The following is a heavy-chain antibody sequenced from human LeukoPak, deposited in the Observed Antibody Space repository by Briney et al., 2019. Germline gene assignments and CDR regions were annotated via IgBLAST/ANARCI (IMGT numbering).Heavy chain of an antibody. CDR1: AFTFSDYS. CDR3: ARDSMTSVTYAFDI. Sequence: GGSLRLSCAASAFTFSDYSINRVRQAPGKGLEWVSSISSSRSYMYYAESVKGRFTISSDNAKNSLYLQMNNLRAEDTAVYYCARDSMTSVTYAFDIWGQGTMVTVSS. J-gene: IGHJ3*02. V-gene: IGHV3-21*01. CDR2: ISSSRSYM. D-gene: IGHD4-17*01.